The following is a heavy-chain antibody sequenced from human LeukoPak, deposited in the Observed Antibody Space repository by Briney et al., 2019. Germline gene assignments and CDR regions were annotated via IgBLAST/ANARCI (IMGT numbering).Heavy chain of an antibody. D-gene: IGHD3-9*01. Sequence: GESLKISCRGSGYSFTSYWIGWVRQMPGKGLEWMGIIYPGDSDTRYSPSFQGQVTISADKSISTAYLEWSSLKASDTAMYYCARLGYFDWLLHHNWFDPWGQGTLVTVSS. J-gene: IGHJ5*02. CDR3: ARLGYFDWLLHHNWFDP. CDR1: GYSFTSYW. CDR2: IYPGDSDT. V-gene: IGHV5-51*01.